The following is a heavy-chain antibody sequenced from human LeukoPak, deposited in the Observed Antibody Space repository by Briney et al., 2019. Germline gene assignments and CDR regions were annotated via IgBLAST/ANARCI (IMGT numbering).Heavy chain of an antibody. V-gene: IGHV3-73*01. CDR1: GFTFSDSP. CDR3: TRLPTLKTFDY. J-gene: IGHJ4*01. CDR2: ITSKADSYAT. Sequence: GGSLRLSCAASGFTFSDSPMHWVRQASGEGLEWVGRITSKADSYATAYAESVKGRFTISRDDSKNTAYLQMNSLQTEDTAVYYCTRLPTLKTFDYWGHGVLVTVSS. D-gene: IGHD4-17*01.